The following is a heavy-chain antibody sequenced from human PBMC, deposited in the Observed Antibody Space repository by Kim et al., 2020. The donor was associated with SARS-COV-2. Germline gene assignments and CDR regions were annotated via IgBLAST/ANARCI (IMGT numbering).Heavy chain of an antibody. D-gene: IGHD6-19*01. Sequence: GGSLRLSCAASGFTFSIYGMHWVRQAPGKGLEWVAVIWYDGSNKYYADSVKGRFTISRDNSKNTLYLQMNSLRAEDTAVYYCAKVSDAAGTLDYWGQGTLVTVSS. CDR2: IWYDGSNK. CDR3: AKVSDAAGTLDY. CDR1: GFTFSIYG. J-gene: IGHJ4*02. V-gene: IGHV3-33*06.